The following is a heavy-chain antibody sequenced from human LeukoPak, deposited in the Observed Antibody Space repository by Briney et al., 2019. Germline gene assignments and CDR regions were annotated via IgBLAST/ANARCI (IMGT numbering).Heavy chain of an antibody. J-gene: IGHJ1*01. CDR3: ARGPDTSSWTAEYFQH. V-gene: IGHV1-8*01. CDR2: MNPHSGDT. D-gene: IGHD6-13*01. Sequence: ASVKVSCKASGYSFSNYDINWVRLRQATGQRPELMGWMNPHSGDTGSPQRFRGRVSMTWDTSISTAYLELSGLTSDDTAVYYCARGPDTSSWTAEYFQHWGQGTLVTVSS. CDR1: GYSFSNYD.